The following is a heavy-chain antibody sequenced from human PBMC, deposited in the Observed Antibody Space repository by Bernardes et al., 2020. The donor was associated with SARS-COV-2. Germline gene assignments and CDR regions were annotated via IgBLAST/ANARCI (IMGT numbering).Heavy chain of an antibody. CDR2: IDPSDSYT. CDR3: ATMAPTKHAGD. Sequence: GESLKISCKGSGYSFTTYWINWVRQMPGKGLEWMGGIDPSDSYTKYSPSFQGHVTISADKSISTAYLQWSSLKASDTAMYFCATMAPTKHAGDWGQGTLVTVSS. J-gene: IGHJ4*02. CDR1: GYSFTTYW. V-gene: IGHV5-10-1*01. D-gene: IGHD1-1*01.